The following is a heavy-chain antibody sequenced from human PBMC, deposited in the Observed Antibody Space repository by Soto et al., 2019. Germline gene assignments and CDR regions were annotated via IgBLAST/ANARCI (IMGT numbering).Heavy chain of an antibody. Sequence: VGSLRLSCAASGFTFSSYAMSWVRQAPGKGLEWVSAISGSGGSTYYADSVKGRFTISRDNSKNTLYLQMNSLRAEDTAVYYCARGFLLGYCSGGSCPFDYWGQGTLVTVSS. J-gene: IGHJ4*02. D-gene: IGHD2-15*01. CDR3: ARGFLLGYCSGGSCPFDY. CDR1: GFTFSSYA. V-gene: IGHV3-23*01. CDR2: ISGSGGST.